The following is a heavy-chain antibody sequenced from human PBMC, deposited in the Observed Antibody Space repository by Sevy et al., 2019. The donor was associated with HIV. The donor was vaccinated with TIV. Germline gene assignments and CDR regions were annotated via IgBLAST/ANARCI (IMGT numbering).Heavy chain of an antibody. CDR2: MNTDGSST. CDR1: GFAFSSHW. J-gene: IGHJ4*02. V-gene: IGHV3-74*01. Sequence: GGSLRLSCEASGFAFSSHWMQWVRQAPGKGLVWVSRMNTDGSSTNYADSVKGRFTISRDNAKNTLYLEMNNLRDEDTALYYCATPSFDFWGPGTLVTVSS. CDR3: ATPSFDF.